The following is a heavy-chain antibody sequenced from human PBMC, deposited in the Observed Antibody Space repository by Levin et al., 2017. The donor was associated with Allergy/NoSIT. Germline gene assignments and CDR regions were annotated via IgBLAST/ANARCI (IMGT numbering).Heavy chain of an antibody. CDR1: GGSITGFY. J-gene: IGHJ4*02. CDR3: ARVGTANGIDY. Sequence: PSETLSLTCIVSGGSITGFYWSWIRQPPGKGLEWIGHIYYSGTTNYNPSLKSRVIISVDTSRRQFSLQLSSVTAADTAVYYCARVGTANGIDYWGQGTLVTVSS. D-gene: IGHD2-21*02. V-gene: IGHV4-59*01. CDR2: IYYSGTT.